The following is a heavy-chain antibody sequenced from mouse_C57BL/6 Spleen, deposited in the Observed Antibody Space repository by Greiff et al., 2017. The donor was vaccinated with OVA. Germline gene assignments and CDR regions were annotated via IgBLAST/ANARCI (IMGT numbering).Heavy chain of an antibody. CDR1: GYTFTDYN. Sequence: EVQRVESGPELVKPGASVKMSCKASGYTFTDYNMHWVKQSHGKSLEWIGYINPNNGGTSYNQKFKGKATLTVNKSSSTAYMELRSLTSEDSAVYYCASPIPRGWFAYWGQGTLVTVSA. CDR3: ASPIPRGWFAY. J-gene: IGHJ3*01. V-gene: IGHV1-22*01. D-gene: IGHD3-1*01. CDR2: INPNNGGT.